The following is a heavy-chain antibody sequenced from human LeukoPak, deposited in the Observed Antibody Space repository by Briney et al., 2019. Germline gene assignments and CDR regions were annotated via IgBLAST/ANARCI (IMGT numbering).Heavy chain of an antibody. CDR3: AKDSQITESRPIVVATSFDY. CDR1: GFSLSNYI. CDR2: VSSSGSYT. V-gene: IGHV3-23*01. Sequence: PGESLRLSCVASGFSLSNYIMSWVRQAPGKGLEWVSTVSSSGSYTYYADSVKGRFTISRDNSKNTVYLEVNSLRAEDTAVYYCAKDSQITESRPIVVATSFDYWGQGTLVTVSS. J-gene: IGHJ4*02. D-gene: IGHD6-19*01.